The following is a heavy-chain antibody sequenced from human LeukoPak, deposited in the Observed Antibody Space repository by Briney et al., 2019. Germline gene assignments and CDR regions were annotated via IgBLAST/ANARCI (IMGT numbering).Heavy chain of an antibody. CDR3: ARVDENDAFDI. CDR2: ISSSGSTI. Sequence: GGSLRLSCAASGFTFSDYYMSWIRQAPGKGLEWVSYISSSGSTIYYADSVKGRFTISRDNAKNSLYLRMNSLRAEDTAVYYCARVDENDAFDIWGQGTMVTVSS. CDR1: GFTFSDYY. J-gene: IGHJ3*02. V-gene: IGHV3-11*04.